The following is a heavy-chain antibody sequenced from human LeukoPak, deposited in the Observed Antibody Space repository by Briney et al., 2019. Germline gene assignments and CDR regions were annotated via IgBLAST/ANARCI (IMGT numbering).Heavy chain of an antibody. J-gene: IGHJ3*02. CDR1: GGTFSSYA. Sequence: ASVKVSCKASGGTFSSYAISWVRQAPGQGPEWMGGIIPIFGTANYAQKFQGRVTITADESTSTAYMELSSLRSEDTAVYYCARAPTPMIVVVIDAFDIWGQGTMVSVSS. V-gene: IGHV1-69*13. CDR2: IIPIFGTA. CDR3: ARAPTPMIVVVIDAFDI. D-gene: IGHD3-22*01.